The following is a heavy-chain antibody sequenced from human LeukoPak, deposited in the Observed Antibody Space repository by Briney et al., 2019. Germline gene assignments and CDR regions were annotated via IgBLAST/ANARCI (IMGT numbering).Heavy chain of an antibody. Sequence: GKSLRLSCAASGFSFSSYGMHWVRQTPGKGLEWVAMIWHDGSDTYYVDSVKGRFTISRDNSKNTLYLQMNSLRAGDTAVYYCARDRRTAFYFDFWGQGTLVTVSS. CDR3: ARDRRTAFYFDF. V-gene: IGHV3-33*01. D-gene: IGHD2/OR15-2a*01. CDR1: GFSFSSYG. CDR2: IWHDGSDT. J-gene: IGHJ4*02.